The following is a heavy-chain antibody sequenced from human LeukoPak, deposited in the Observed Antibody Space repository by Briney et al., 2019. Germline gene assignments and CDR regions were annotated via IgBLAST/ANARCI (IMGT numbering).Heavy chain of an antibody. J-gene: IGHJ6*03. CDR3: AGVSSSWYYYYYMDV. CDR1: GYTFTSYG. D-gene: IGHD6-13*01. V-gene: IGHV1-8*02. CDR2: MNPNSGNT. Sequence: GASVKVSCKASGYTFTSYGISWVRQATGQGLEWMGWMNPNSGNTGYAQKFQGRVTMTRNTSISTAYMELSSLRSEDTAVYYCAGVSSSWYYYYYMDVWGKGTTVTVSS.